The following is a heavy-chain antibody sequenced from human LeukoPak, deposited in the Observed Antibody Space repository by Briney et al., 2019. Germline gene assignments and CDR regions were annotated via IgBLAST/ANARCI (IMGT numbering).Heavy chain of an antibody. D-gene: IGHD3-10*01. J-gene: IGHJ4*02. Sequence: GGSLRLSCAASGFTVSSDYMTWVRQAPGKGLEWLSSIDVADNTIYAHYVRGRFTISRDNSKNTLYLQMNSLRVDDTAVYFCARDASGSRPNSWGPGTLVTVTS. CDR1: GFTVSSDY. CDR2: IDVADNT. CDR3: ARDASGSRPNS. V-gene: IGHV3-53*01.